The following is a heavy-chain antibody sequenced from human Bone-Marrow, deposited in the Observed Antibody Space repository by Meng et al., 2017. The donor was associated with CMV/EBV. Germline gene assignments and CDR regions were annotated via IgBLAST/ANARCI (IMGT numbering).Heavy chain of an antibody. V-gene: IGHV3-64*02. CDR1: GFTFSSYA. CDR3: ASDPDGDYAYLFDY. CDR2: ISSNGGST. J-gene: IGHJ4*02. Sequence: GSLRLSCAASGFTFSSYAVHWVRQAPGKGLEYVSAISSNGGSTYYADSVKGRFTISRDNSKNTLYLQMGSLRAEDTAVYYCASDPDGDYAYLFDYWGQGTLVTVSS. D-gene: IGHD4-17*01.